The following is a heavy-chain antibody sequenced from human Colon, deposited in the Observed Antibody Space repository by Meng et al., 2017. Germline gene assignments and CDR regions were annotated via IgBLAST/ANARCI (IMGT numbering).Heavy chain of an antibody. D-gene: IGHD5-12*01. CDR2: INHSGST. J-gene: IGHJ5*02. V-gene: IGHV4-34*01. CDR1: GGSFSGYY. Sequence: QVQLQQWGAGLLKPSETLSLTCAVYGGSFSGYYWSWIRQPPGKGLEWIGEINHSGSTNYNPSLKSRVTISVDTSKNQFSLKLSSVTVADTAVYYCARGRYSGYLPWGQGTLVTVSS. CDR3: ARGRYSGYLP.